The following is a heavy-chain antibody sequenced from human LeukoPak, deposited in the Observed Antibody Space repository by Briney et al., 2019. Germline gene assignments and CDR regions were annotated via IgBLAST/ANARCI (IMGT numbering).Heavy chain of an antibody. D-gene: IGHD6-19*01. V-gene: IGHV1-18*01. J-gene: IGHJ4*02. CDR3: ARGLHPYSSGWYYFDY. Sequence: ASVKVSCKGSGYTFTSYGISWVRQAPGQGLEWMGWISAYNGNTNYAQKLQGRVTMTTDTSTSTAYMELRSLRSDDTAVYYCARGLHPYSSGWYYFDYWGQGTLVTVSS. CDR1: GYTFTSYG. CDR2: ISAYNGNT.